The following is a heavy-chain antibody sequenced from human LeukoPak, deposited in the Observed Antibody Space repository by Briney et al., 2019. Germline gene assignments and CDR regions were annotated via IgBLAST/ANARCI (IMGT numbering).Heavy chain of an antibody. V-gene: IGHV4-39*01. D-gene: IGHD3-22*01. CDR1: GDSISSRSYY. J-gene: IGHJ4*02. CDR3: ARQVFDSSGYSTDFDY. CDR2: IYNSERT. Sequence: PSETLSLTCTVSGDSISSRSYYWGWIRQPPGKGLEWIGTIYNSERTYYRPSLKSHVTISVDTPKNPYSTTLCSVTAADTAVYYCARQVFDSSGYSTDFDYWGQGTLVTVSS.